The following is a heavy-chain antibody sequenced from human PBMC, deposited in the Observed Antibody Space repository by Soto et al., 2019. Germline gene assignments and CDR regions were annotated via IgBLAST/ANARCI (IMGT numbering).Heavy chain of an antibody. CDR1: GFTFSSYS. D-gene: IGHD2-15*01. J-gene: IGHJ3*02. CDR3: ARLGYCSGGSCYSGLGAFDI. V-gene: IGHV3-48*01. Sequence: GGSLRLSCAASGFTFSSYSMNWVRQAPGKGLEWVSYISSSSSTIYYADSVKGRFTISRDNAKNSLYLQMNSLRAEDTAVYYCARLGYCSGGSCYSGLGAFDIWGQGTMVTVSS. CDR2: ISSSSSTI.